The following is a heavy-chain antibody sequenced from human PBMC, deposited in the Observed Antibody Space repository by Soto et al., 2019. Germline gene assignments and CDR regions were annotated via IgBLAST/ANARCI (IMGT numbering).Heavy chain of an antibody. CDR3: ATISDRGIAAALDS. J-gene: IGHJ4*02. CDR1: TFTFTNYA. CDR2: ISGSGGTT. V-gene: IGHV3-23*01. Sequence: GGSLRLSCGASTFTFTNYAMTWVRQAPGEGLEWVSAISGSGGTTYYAESVKGRFSISRDNSKNTLYLHLNSLRVEDTAIYYCATISDRGIAAALDSWGQGTLATV. D-gene: IGHD6-13*01.